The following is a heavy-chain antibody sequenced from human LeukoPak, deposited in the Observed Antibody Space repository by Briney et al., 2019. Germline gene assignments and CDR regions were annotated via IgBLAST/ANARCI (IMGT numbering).Heavy chain of an antibody. CDR1: GVSIGNYY. J-gene: IGHJ4*02. Sequence: SETLSLTCTVSGVSIGNYYWTWIRKPQGKGLEWFGCISSSGNSNYNRSLKSRVTMSVDTSKNRFSLRLSSVTAADTAIYYCARAVFWSGYYTDPLVQYFFDYWGQGTLITVSS. CDR2: ISSSGNS. V-gene: IGHV4-4*08. CDR3: ARAVFWSGYYTDPLVQYFFDY. D-gene: IGHD3-3*01.